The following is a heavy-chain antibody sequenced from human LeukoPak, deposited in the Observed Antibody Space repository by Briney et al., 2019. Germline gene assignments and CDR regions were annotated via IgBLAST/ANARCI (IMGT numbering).Heavy chain of an antibody. CDR1: GYTFTSYS. CDR2: ISAYNGNT. Sequence: ASVKVSCKASGYTFTSYSISWVRQAPGQGLEWMGWISAYNGNTISAQKVKGRVTMTTDTSTSTAYMELRSLKSDDTAVYYCARASYCSDGSCYSDYWGQGTLVTVSS. CDR3: ARASYCSDGSCYSDY. J-gene: IGHJ4*02. V-gene: IGHV1-18*01. D-gene: IGHD2-15*01.